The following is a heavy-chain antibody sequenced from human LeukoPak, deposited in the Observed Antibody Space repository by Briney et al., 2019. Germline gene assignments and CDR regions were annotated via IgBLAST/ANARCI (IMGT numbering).Heavy chain of an antibody. CDR1: GFSLSTRGMC. J-gene: IGHJ4*02. CDR2: INWDDDK. D-gene: IGHD1-1*01. Sequence: SGPTLVNPPPTLILTCTFSGFSLSTRGMCVTWIRQPPGKALEWLARINWDDDKYYSTSLKTRLTISKDTSKNQVVLTMTKTDPVDTATYYCARTKASYLEFDYWGQGTLVTVSS. V-gene: IGHV2-70*11. CDR3: ARTKASYLEFDY.